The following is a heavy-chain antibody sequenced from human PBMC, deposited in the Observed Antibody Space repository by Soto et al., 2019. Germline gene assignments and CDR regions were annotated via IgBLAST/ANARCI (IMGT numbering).Heavy chain of an antibody. J-gene: IGHJ4*02. CDR1: GYTFTGYY. D-gene: IGHD1-26*01. CDR3: ATNMGSGSYYLGAIDY. Sequence: ASVTVSCKDSGYTFTGYYMHWVRQAPGQGLEWMGWINPNSGGTNYAQKFQGKVTMTRDTSISQAYMELSRLRSDDTAVYYCATNMGSGSYYLGAIDYWGQGTLVTVSS. V-gene: IGHV1-2*02. CDR2: INPNSGGT.